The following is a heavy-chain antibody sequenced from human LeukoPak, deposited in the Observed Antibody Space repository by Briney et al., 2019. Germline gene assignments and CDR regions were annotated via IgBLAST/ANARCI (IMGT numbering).Heavy chain of an antibody. Sequence: SGTLSLTCAVSGGSISSSNWWSWVRQPPGKGLEWIGEIYHSGSTNYNPSLKSRVTISVDKSKNQFSLKLSSVTAADTAVYYCARDLVDTAMAYGNYYYGMDVWGRGTTVTVSS. CDR3: ARDLVDTAMAYGNYYYGMDV. CDR1: GGSISSSNW. V-gene: IGHV4-4*02. D-gene: IGHD5-18*01. CDR2: IYHSGST. J-gene: IGHJ6*02.